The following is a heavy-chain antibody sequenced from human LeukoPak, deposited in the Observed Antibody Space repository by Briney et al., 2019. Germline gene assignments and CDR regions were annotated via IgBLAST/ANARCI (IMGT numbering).Heavy chain of an antibody. J-gene: IGHJ5*02. CDR3: VRTPNTAPFPNWFDP. V-gene: IGHV3-21*01. CDR2: IGTTSSSF. D-gene: IGHD2-2*02. CDR1: GFTFSTYT. Sequence: GGSLRLSCAASGFTFSTYTMNWIRQAPGKGLEWVSSIGTTSSSFYYADSVRGRFTISRDNARNSVHLQMNSLRAEDTAVYYCVRTPNTAPFPNWFDPWGQGTLVTVSS.